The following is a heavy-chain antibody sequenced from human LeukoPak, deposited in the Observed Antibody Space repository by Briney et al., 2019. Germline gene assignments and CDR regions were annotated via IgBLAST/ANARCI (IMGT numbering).Heavy chain of an antibody. CDR1: GGSISSSNYY. CDR3: ATQAPKGYGSGQNPFDY. J-gene: IGHJ4*02. D-gene: IGHD3-10*01. CDR2: INHSGST. Sequence: KPSETLSLTCIVSGGSISSSNYYWGWIRQSPGKGLEWIGEINHSGSTNYNPSLKSRVTISVDTSKNQFSLKLSSVTAADTAVYYCATQAPKGYGSGQNPFDYWGQGTLVTVSS. V-gene: IGHV4-39*07.